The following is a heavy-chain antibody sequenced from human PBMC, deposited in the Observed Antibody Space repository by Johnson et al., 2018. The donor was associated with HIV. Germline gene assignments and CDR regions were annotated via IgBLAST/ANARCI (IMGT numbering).Heavy chain of an antibody. CDR1: GFTVSNNY. J-gene: IGHJ3*02. D-gene: IGHD4-17*01. CDR3: ARDSRLRTRAVGWADAFDI. Sequence: VQLVESGGGLVQPGGSLRLACAASGFTVSNNYMSWVRQAPGKGLEWVSIIYSGGTTNYADSVKGRFTISRDTSQNTVYLQMNSLGAEDTAVYYCARDSRLRTRAVGWADAFDIWGQGTMVSVSS. V-gene: IGHV3-66*01. CDR2: IYSGGTT.